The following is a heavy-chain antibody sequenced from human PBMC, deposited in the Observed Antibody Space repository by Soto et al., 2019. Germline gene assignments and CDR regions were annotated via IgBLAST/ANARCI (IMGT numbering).Heavy chain of an antibody. D-gene: IGHD2-2*01. CDR1: GGTFSSYA. Sequence: ASVKVSCKASGGTFSSYAISWVRQAPGQGLEWMGGIIPIFGTANYAQEFQGRVTITADESTSTAYMELSSLRSEDTAVYYCARVRDSPYCSSTSCYLPLDYWGQGTLVTVSS. J-gene: IGHJ4*02. CDR3: ARVRDSPYCSSTSCYLPLDY. CDR2: IIPIFGTA. V-gene: IGHV1-69*13.